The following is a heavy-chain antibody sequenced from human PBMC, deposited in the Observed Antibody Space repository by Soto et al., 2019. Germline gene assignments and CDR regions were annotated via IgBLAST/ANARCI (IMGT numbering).Heavy chain of an antibody. J-gene: IGHJ6*02. CDR1: GGSMNSEHYH. D-gene: IGHD2-21*02. CDR3: VREDDGGDRDYYGLDV. V-gene: IGHV4-30-4*01. Sequence: QVQLQESGPGLVRPSQTLSLTCTVSGGSMNSEHYHWTWIRQAPGKGLEWIGYIPYTGSIRYNPSLQSRITMSVDTSKNLFSLNLSSVTAADTAVYFCVREDDGGDRDYYGLDVWGQGTTVTVSS. CDR2: IPYTGSI.